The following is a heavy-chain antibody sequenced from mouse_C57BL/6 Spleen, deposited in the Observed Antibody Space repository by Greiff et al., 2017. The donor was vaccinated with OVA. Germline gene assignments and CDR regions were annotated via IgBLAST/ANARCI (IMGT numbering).Heavy chain of an antibody. CDR1: GFSLTSYA. CDR3: ARKVIATDAMDY. D-gene: IGHD2-12*01. J-gene: IGHJ4*01. CDR2: IWNGGGT. V-gene: IGHV2-9-1*01. Sequence: VKLMESGPGLVAPSQSLSITCTVSGFSLTSYAISWVRQPPGKGLEWLGVIWNGGGTNYNSALKSRLSISKDNSKSQVFLKMNSLQTDDTARYYCARKVIATDAMDYWGQGTSVTVSS.